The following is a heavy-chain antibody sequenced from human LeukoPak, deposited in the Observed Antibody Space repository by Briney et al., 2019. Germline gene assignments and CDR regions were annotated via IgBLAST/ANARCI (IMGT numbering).Heavy chain of an antibody. V-gene: IGHV4-38-2*02. CDR2: IHHSGST. CDR3: ARLGYCSSTSCYPDF. Sequence: SETLSLTCTVSDYSISSLYYWGWIRQPPGKGLEWITSIHHSGSTDYNPSLKSRVTISIDTSKNQFSLKLKHVTAADTAVYYCARLGYCSSTSCYPDFWGQGTLVTVSS. D-gene: IGHD2-2*01. J-gene: IGHJ4*02. CDR1: DYSISSLYY.